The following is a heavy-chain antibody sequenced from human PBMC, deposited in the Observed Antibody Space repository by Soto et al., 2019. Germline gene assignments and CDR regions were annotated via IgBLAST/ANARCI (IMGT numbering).Heavy chain of an antibody. J-gene: IGHJ4*02. V-gene: IGHV5-51*01. Sequence: GESLKISCKGSGYSLTSYWIAWVRQMPGKGLECMGIIYPGDSDTRYSPSFQGQVTISVDKSINTAYLQWSSLRASDTAIYYCARHGELSSMTNYFDSWGQGALVTVSS. CDR1: GYSLTSYW. CDR3: ARHGELSSMTNYFDS. D-gene: IGHD3-10*01. CDR2: IYPGDSDT.